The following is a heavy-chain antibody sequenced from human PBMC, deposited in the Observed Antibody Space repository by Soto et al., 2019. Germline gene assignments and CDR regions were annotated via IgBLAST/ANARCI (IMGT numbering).Heavy chain of an antibody. CDR1: GGSFSGYY. Sequence: PSETLSLTCAVYGGSFSGYYWSWIRQPPGKGLEWIGEINHSGSTNYNPSLKSRVTISVDTSKNQFSLKLSSVAAADTAVYYCACPGQLATWFDPWGQGTLVTVSS. D-gene: IGHD2-2*01. V-gene: IGHV4-34*01. J-gene: IGHJ5*02. CDR3: ACPGQLATWFDP. CDR2: INHSGST.